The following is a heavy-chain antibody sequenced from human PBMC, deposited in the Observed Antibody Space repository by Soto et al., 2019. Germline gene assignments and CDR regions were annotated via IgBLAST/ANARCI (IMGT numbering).Heavy chain of an antibody. CDR2: INANNGNT. D-gene: IGHD6-13*01. V-gene: IGHV1-18*01. CDR3: ARDLAAADH. J-gene: IGHJ4*02. Sequence: ASAKVSCKSPCFTFTSYGISLLRQSPGQGLEWMGIINANNGNTNYAQKVRGRVTMTRDTSTSTVYMDLRSLRSDDTAVYYCARDLAAADHWGQGTLVTVSS. CDR1: CFTFTSYG.